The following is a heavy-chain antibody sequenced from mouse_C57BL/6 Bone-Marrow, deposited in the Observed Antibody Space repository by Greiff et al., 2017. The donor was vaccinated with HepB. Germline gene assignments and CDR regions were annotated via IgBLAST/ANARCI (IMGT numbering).Heavy chain of an antibody. V-gene: IGHV1-18*01. D-gene: IGHD2-3*01. CDR2: INPNNGGT. CDR3: ARRIYDGYYWFAY. Sequence: EVQLQQSGPELVKPGASVKIPCKASGYTFTDYNMDWVKQSHGKSLEWIGDINPNNGGTNYNQKFKGKATLTVDKSSSTAYMELRSLTSEDTAVYYCARRIYDGYYWFAYWGQGTLVTVSA. J-gene: IGHJ3*01. CDR1: GYTFTDYN.